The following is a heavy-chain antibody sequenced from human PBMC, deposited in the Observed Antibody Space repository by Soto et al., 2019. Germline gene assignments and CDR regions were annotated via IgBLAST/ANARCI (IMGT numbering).Heavy chain of an antibody. J-gene: IGHJ5*02. Sequence: QMQLVQSGPEVKKPGTPVKVSCKASGFTFTSSAMQWVRQARGQRLEWIGWIVVGSGNTNYAQKYHERVIITIDMSTRTAYMELSNLSYEDKAVYYCAAANLSYYGSELNWFDPWDQGTLVTVFS. CDR2: IVVGSGNT. CDR3: AAANLSYYGSELNWFDP. D-gene: IGHD3-10*01. V-gene: IGHV1-58*02. CDR1: GFTFTSSA.